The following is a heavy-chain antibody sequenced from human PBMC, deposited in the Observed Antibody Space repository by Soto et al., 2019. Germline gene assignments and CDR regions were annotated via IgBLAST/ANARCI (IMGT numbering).Heavy chain of an antibody. Sequence: EVQLVESGGGLVQPGGSLRLSCSASGFTFSSYDMHWVRQGPGKGLEWVSAIGTAGDTNYAGSVKGRFTISRDNAKNYVYLQMNSRRAGDTAIYFCARAIGPTLFDYWGQGTLVTVSS. J-gene: IGHJ4*02. D-gene: IGHD3-22*01. CDR2: IGTAGDT. CDR3: ARAIGPTLFDY. V-gene: IGHV3-13*04. CDR1: GFTFSSYD.